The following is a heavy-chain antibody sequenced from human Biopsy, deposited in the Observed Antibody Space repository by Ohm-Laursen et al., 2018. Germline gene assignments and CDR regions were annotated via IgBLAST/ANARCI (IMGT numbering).Heavy chain of an antibody. V-gene: IGHV3-33*01. CDR3: ARDPIVGSKADGMDV. Sequence: SLRLSCAPSGFTFSVYAMHWLRQARGKGLVWVSIIWYDGSNEYYADSVKGRFTISRDNSKNTVFLQMSSLRAEDKGVYYCARDPIVGSKADGMDVWGQGTTVTVSS. CDR2: IWYDGSNE. D-gene: IGHD1-26*01. CDR1: GFTFSVYA. J-gene: IGHJ6*02.